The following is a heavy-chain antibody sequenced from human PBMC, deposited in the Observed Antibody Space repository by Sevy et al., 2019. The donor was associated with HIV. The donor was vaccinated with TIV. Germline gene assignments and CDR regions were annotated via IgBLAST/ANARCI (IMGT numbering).Heavy chain of an antibody. CDR3: ARAIGTQLAGLYYFDY. CDR1: GYSISSDYY. CDR2: IYHSGYS. J-gene: IGHJ4*02. D-gene: IGHD6-19*01. V-gene: IGHV4-38-2*01. Sequence: SETLSLTCAVSGYSISSDYYWGWIRQPPGKGLEWIGSIYHSGYSYYNPSLKSRVTISVDTSKNQFSLKLSSGTAADTAVYYCARAIGTQLAGLYYFDYWGQGTLVTVSS.